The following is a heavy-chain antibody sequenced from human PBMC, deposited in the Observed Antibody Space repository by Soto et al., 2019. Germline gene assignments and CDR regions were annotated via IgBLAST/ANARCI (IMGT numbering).Heavy chain of an antibody. J-gene: IGHJ6*02. V-gene: IGHV3-53*04. CDR3: ARDLNMDV. Sequence: EVQLVESGGGLVQPGGSLRLSCAASGFTVSNNYMSWVRQAPGKGLEWVSVIYSGGSTYYADSVKGRFTISRHSSKNTLDLQMNSLRAEDTAVYYCARDLNMDVWGQGTTVTVSS. CDR1: GFTVSNNY. CDR2: IYSGGST.